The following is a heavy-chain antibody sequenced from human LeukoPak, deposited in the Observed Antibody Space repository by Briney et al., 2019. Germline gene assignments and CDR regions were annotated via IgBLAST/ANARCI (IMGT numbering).Heavy chain of an antibody. J-gene: IGHJ3*02. CDR3: ARIHSLYYYDSSGYGAFDI. Sequence: GRSLRVSCAASGFTFSSYGMHWVRQAPGKGLEWVAVIWNDGSNKYYADSVKGRFTISRDNSKNTLYLQMNSLRAEDTAVYYCARIHSLYYYDSSGYGAFDIWGPGTVVTVSS. CDR1: GFTFSSYG. D-gene: IGHD3-22*01. V-gene: IGHV3-33*01. CDR2: IWNDGSNK.